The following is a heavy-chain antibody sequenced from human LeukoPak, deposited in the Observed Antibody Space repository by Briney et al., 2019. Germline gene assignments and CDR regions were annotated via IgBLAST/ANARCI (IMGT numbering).Heavy chain of an antibody. D-gene: IGHD5-12*01. Sequence: GKSLRLSCAASGFTFSSSSMHWVRQAPGKGLEWVAVIWNDGHTTYYTDSVKGRFTISRDNSKNTLSLQMNNLRAEDTAVYYCASRGLGYDYAFDIWGQGTMVTVSS. CDR2: IWNDGHTT. CDR1: GFTFSSSS. V-gene: IGHV3-33*01. J-gene: IGHJ3*02. CDR3: ASRGLGYDYAFDI.